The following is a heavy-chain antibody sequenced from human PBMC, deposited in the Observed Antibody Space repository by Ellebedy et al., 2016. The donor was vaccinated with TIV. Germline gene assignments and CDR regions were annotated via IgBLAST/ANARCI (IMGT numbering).Heavy chain of an antibody. CDR3: ARDSGRRRSWDYDN. Sequence: GESLKISCAASRFPFSSHAMRWVRQAPGKGLEWVSSISGRGGNTYYADSVKGRFTISSDNYKYTLYLQVNSLRAEDTAVYYCARDSGRRRSWDYDNWGQGTLVTVSS. CDR1: RFPFSSHA. D-gene: IGHD3-10*01. J-gene: IGHJ4*02. CDR2: ISGRGGNT. V-gene: IGHV3-23*01.